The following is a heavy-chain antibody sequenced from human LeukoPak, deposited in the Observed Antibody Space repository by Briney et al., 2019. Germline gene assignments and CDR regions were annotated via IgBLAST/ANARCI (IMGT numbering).Heavy chain of an antibody. Sequence: GGSLRLSCAGSGFIFGDSAIHWVRQDSGKGLEWVGLIDRKVKGYATAFAASVKGRFTISRDDSQNTAFLHMDTLKTEDTALYYCTKDSGTYNWLDPWGQGTLVTVSS. CDR2: IDRKVKGYAT. CDR1: GFIFGDSA. J-gene: IGHJ5*02. D-gene: IGHD1-26*01. CDR3: TKDSGTYNWLDP. V-gene: IGHV3-73*01.